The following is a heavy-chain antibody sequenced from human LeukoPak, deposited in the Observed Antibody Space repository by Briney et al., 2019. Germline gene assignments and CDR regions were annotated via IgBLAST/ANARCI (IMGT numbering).Heavy chain of an antibody. J-gene: IGHJ4*02. CDR1: GFTFSSYA. CDR2: ISYDGSNK. Sequence: PGGSLRLSCAASGFTFSSYAMHWVRQAPGKGLEWVVVISYDGSNKYYADSVKGRFTISRDNSKNTLYLQMNSLRAEDTAVYYCATTKEYSSSSFDYWGQGTLVTVSS. V-gene: IGHV3-30-3*01. D-gene: IGHD6-6*01. CDR3: ATTKEYSSSSFDY.